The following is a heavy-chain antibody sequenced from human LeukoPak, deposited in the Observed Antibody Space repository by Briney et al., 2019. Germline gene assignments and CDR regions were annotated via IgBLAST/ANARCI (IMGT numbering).Heavy chain of an antibody. J-gene: IGHJ4*02. D-gene: IGHD1-1*01. V-gene: IGHV4-59*01. CDR3: ASMSTGTMGY. CDR1: GGSISSYY. CDR2: IYYRST. Sequence: SETLSLTCTVSGGSISSYYWSWIRQPPGKGLEWIGYIYYRSTNYNPSLKSRVTISVDTSKNQFSLKLSSVTTADTAVYYCASMSTGTMGYWGQGTPVTVSS.